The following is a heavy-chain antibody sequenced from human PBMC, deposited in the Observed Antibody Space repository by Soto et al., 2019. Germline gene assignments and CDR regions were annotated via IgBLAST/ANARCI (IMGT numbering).Heavy chain of an antibody. CDR1: GDSINSSHW. CDR2: ISHSGNA. CDR3: ASLPAAGYYYYGMDV. J-gene: IGHJ6*02. Sequence: PETLSLTCAVSGDSINSSHWWNWVRQPPGKGLEWIGQISHSGNANYNPSLTSRVTISVDKSKNQFSLKLSSVTAADTAVYYCASLPAAGYYYYGMDVWGQGTTVTVSS. D-gene: IGHD6-13*01. V-gene: IGHV4-4*03.